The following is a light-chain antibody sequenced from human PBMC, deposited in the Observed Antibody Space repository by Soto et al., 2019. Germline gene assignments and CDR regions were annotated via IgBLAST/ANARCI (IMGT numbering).Light chain of an antibody. J-gene: IGKJ5*01. V-gene: IGKV3-15*01. CDR2: GAS. Sequence: EIVMTQSPATLSVSPGASGPLSCRARQSVSSNLAWYQQKPGQAPRLLIYGASTRATGIPARFSGSGSGTEFTLTISSLQSEDFAVYYCQQYNNWPITFGQGTRLEI. CDR3: QQYNNWPIT. CDR1: QSVSSN.